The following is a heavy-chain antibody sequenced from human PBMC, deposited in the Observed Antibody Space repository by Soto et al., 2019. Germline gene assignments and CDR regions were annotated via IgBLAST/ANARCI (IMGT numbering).Heavy chain of an antibody. Sequence: SETLSLTCTVSGGFISSSSYYWGWIRQPPGKGLEWIGSIYYSGSTYYNPSLKSRVTISVDTSKNQFSLKLSSVTAADTAVYYCARHEGTVVVDAAMGSFDPWGQGTLVTVS. CDR2: IYYSGST. CDR3: ARHEGTVVVDAAMGSFDP. D-gene: IGHD2-15*01. CDR1: GGFISSSSYY. J-gene: IGHJ5*02. V-gene: IGHV4-39*01.